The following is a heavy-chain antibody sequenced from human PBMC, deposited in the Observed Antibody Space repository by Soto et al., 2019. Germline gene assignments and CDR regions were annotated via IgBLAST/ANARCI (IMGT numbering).Heavy chain of an antibody. CDR2: IDPSDSYT. CDR3: AAVYDILTGRVYGMDV. J-gene: IGHJ6*02. D-gene: IGHD3-9*01. V-gene: IGHV5-10-1*01. Sequence: GESLKISCNGSGYSFTSYWISWVRQMPGKGLEWMGRIDPSDSYTNYSPSFQGHVTISADKSTSTAYLQWSSLKASDTAMYYCAAVYDILTGRVYGMDVWGQGTTVTVS. CDR1: GYSFTSYW.